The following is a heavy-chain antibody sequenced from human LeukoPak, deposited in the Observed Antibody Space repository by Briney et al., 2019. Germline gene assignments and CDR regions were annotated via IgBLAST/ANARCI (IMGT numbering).Heavy chain of an antibody. CDR3: AREGPAANYYMDV. CDR1: GGSISSGGYS. Sequence: SETLSLTCAVSGGSISSGGYSWSWMRQPPGKGLEWIGYIYHSGSTYYNPSLKSRVTISVDRSKNQFSLKLSSVTAADTAVYYCAREGPAANYYMDVWGKGTTVTVSS. V-gene: IGHV4-30-2*01. CDR2: IYHSGST. J-gene: IGHJ6*03. D-gene: IGHD2-2*01.